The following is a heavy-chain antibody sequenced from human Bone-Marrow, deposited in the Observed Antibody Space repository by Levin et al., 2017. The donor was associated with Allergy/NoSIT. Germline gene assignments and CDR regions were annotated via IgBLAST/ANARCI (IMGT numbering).Heavy chain of an antibody. CDR1: GASIYNSPYF. J-gene: IGHJ6*02. Sequence: SSETLSLTCAVSGASIYNSPYFWAWIRQPPGKGLEWIGSIYYTGRSFYNPSLASRVSISVDTSTNQLSLRVTSVTAADTAVYYCAIRATTGPGVGYHYYYGMDVWGQGTTVTVS. CDR3: AIRATTGPGVGYHYYYGMDV. V-gene: IGHV4-39*07. D-gene: IGHD1-14*01. CDR2: IYYTGRS.